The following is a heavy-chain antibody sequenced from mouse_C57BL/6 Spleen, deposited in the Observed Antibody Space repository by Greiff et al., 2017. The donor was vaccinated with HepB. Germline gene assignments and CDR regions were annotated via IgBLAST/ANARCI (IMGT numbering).Heavy chain of an antibody. Sequence: VQLQQSGAELVKPGASVKISCKASGYAFSSYWMNWVMQRPGKGLEWIGQIYPGDGDTNYNGKFKGKATLTADKSSSTAYMQLSSLTSEDSAVYFCARGDDGYYFYWGQGTTLTVSS. J-gene: IGHJ2*01. CDR3: ARGDDGYYFY. V-gene: IGHV1-80*01. CDR2: IYPGDGDT. CDR1: GYAFSSYW. D-gene: IGHD2-3*01.